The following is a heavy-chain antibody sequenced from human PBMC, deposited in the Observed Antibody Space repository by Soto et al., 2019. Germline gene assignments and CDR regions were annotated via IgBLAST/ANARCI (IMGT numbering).Heavy chain of an antibody. J-gene: IGHJ4*02. Sequence: PWETLSLTCTVSGGSISSGGYYWSWIRQHPGKGLEWIGYIYYSGSTYYNPSLKSRVTISVDTSKNQFSLKLSSVTAADTAVYYCARTVVAEIGGGYFDYWGQGTLVTVSS. CDR3: ARTVVAEIGGGYFDY. CDR1: GGSISSGGYY. D-gene: IGHD2-15*01. CDR2: IYYSGST. V-gene: IGHV4-31*03.